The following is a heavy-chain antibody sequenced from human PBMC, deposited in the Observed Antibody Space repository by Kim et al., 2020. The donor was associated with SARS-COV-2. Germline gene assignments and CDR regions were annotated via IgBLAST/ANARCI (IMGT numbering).Heavy chain of an antibody. Sequence: GGSLRLSCAASGFTFSTYAMSWVRQAPGKGLEWVSAISGGGSSTDHADSVKGRFSISRDNSKNTLYLQMNSLRAEDTAVYYCAKDQESYDLVPGKGEGYDYCGQGTLVTVSS. CDR3: AKDQESYDLVPGKGEGYDY. CDR2: ISGGGSST. D-gene: IGHD3-16*01. J-gene: IGHJ4*02. V-gene: IGHV3-23*01. CDR1: GFTFSTYA.